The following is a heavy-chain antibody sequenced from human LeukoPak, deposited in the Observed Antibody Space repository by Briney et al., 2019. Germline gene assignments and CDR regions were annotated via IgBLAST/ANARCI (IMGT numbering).Heavy chain of an antibody. Sequence: SVKVSCKASGGTFSSYAISWVRQAPGQGLEWMGGIIPIFGTANYAQKFQGGVTITADESTSTAYMELSSLRSEDTAVYYCARDAPSVAAAGTPNYWFDPWGQGTLVTVSS. J-gene: IGHJ5*02. D-gene: IGHD6-13*01. CDR3: ARDAPSVAAAGTPNYWFDP. V-gene: IGHV1-69*13. CDR1: GGTFSSYA. CDR2: IIPIFGTA.